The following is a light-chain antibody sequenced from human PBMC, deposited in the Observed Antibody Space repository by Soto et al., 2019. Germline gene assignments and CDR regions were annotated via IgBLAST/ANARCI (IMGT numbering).Light chain of an antibody. V-gene: IGKV3-15*01. CDR2: VAS. CDR1: QTISTN. J-gene: IGKJ1*01. Sequence: GRRQSQSTLSEHTGDRATXSCRASQTISTNLAWYQQKPGQASMLLIYVASTIAAGIPSRFSCRRSGPEFTLIISSLRAEDFAVCYCQNYSDWHTWSFGQGTKVDI. CDR3: QNYSDWHTWS.